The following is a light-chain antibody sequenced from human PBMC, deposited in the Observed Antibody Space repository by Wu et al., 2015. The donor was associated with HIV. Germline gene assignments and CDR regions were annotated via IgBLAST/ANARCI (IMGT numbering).Light chain of an antibody. CDR1: QSISSD. V-gene: IGKV1-39*01. J-gene: IGKJ1*01. Sequence: DIQMTQSPSSLSASVGDRVTITCRASQSISSDLKWYQQKPGAAPKLLIYAASSLQSGVPSRFSGSGSGTDFTLTISSLQPEDFATYYCQQTYSTPKTFGQGTKVEIK. CDR3: QQTYSTPKT. CDR2: AAS.